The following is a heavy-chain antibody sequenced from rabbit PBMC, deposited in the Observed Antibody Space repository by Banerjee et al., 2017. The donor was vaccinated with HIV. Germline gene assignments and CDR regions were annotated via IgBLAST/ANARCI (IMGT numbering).Heavy chain of an antibody. CDR2: IYAGSSGRT. D-gene: IGHD8-1*01. J-gene: IGHJ4*01. Sequence: QEQLEESGGDLVQPEGSLTLTCTASGFSFSGTYYICWVRQAPGKGLEWIACIYAGSSGRTYYASWAKGRFTIPKTSSTTVTLQMTSLTAADTATYFCARDGSSYDGYGYSIFNLWGQGTLVTVS. CDR1: GFSFSGTYY. CDR3: ARDGSSYDGYGYSIFNL. V-gene: IGHV1S45*01.